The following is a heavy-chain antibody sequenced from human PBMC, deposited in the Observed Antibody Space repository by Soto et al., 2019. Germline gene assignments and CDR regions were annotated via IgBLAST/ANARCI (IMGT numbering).Heavy chain of an antibody. CDR1: GGSISSFTYY. D-gene: IGHD3-9*01. J-gene: IGHJ5*02. CDR2: VYYNENT. CDR3: ARPERYSGSPGWFDP. Sequence: SETLSLTCSVSGGSISSFTYYWGWIRQPPGKGLEWIGTVYYNENTYYNPSLKSRVTITVDTAKNQFSLNLRSVTAADTAMYFCARPERYSGSPGWFDPWGPGTLVTVSS. V-gene: IGHV4-39*01.